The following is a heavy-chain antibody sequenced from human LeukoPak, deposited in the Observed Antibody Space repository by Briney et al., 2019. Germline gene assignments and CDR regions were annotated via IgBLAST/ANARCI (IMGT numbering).Heavy chain of an antibody. CDR2: IKQDGSEK. CDR3: ARGPYYDFWSGYSYYFDY. CDR1: GFTFSSYW. D-gene: IGHD3-3*01. Sequence: GGSLRLSCAASGFTFSSYWMSWVRQAPGKGLEWVANIKQDGSEKYYVDSVKGRFTISRDNAKNSLYLQMNSLRAEDTAVYYCARGPYYDFWSGYSYYFDYWGQGTLVTVSS. V-gene: IGHV3-7*03. J-gene: IGHJ4*02.